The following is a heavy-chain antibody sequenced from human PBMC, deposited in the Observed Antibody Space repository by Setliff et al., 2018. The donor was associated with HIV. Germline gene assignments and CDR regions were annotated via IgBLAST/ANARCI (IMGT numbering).Heavy chain of an antibody. J-gene: IGHJ4*02. CDR3: GSGLGDTSGYYALDH. CDR1: GYAFTSHL. V-gene: IGHV1-46*01. CDR2: INPSGGSA. D-gene: IGHD3-22*01. Sequence: ASVKVSCKASGYAFTSHLIQWVRQAPGKGPEWMGVINPSGGSASYAEKFKGRATLTRDTSTTTVFLQLSRLRSEDTAVYYCGSGLGDTSGYYALDHWGQGTLVTVSS.